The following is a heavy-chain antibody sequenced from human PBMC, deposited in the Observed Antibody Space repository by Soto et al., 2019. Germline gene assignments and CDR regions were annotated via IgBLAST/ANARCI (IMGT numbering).Heavy chain of an antibody. CDR3: ARHDSGSYFDAFDI. V-gene: IGHV5-51*01. CDR1: GYTFTDYW. D-gene: IGHD1-26*01. CDR2: IYPGDSDT. Sequence: GESLKISCKGSGYTFTDYWIGWVRQLPGKGLEWMGIIYPGDSDTRYSPSFQGQVTISADKSISTAYLQWSSLKASDTAMYYCARHDSGSYFDAFDIWGQGTMVTVSS. J-gene: IGHJ3*02.